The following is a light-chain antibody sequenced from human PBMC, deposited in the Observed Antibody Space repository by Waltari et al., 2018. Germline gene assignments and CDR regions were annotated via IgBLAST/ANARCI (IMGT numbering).Light chain of an antibody. CDR3: QQRSNWPPYT. CDR1: QSVSNY. CDR2: DAS. Sequence: EIVLTQSPATLSLSPGERATLSCRASQSVSNYLAWYQQKPGQAPRLLIVDASNRATGIPARFSGSGSGTDFTLTISSLEPEDFAVYYCQQRSNWPPYTFGQGTKLEIK. J-gene: IGKJ2*01. V-gene: IGKV3-11*01.